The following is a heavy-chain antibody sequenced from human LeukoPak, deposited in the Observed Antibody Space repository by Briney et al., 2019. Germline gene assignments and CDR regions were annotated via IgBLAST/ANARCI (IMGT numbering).Heavy chain of an antibody. CDR2: IYYSGST. D-gene: IGHD2-15*01. V-gene: IGHV4-30-4*01. Sequence: PSETLSLTCTASGASINSGDYYWSWIRQPPGKGLEWIGYIYYSGSTFYNPSLMSRVTISIHTSKNQFSLKLSSVTAADTAVYYCARDRFGQRIFDSWGQGTLVTVSS. CDR3: ARDRFGQRIFDS. J-gene: IGHJ4*02. CDR1: GASINSGDYY.